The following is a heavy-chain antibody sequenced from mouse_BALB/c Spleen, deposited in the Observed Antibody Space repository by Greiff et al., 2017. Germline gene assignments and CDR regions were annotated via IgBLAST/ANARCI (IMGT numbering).Heavy chain of an antibody. J-gene: IGHJ4*01. CDR1: GFNIKDTY. D-gene: IGHD1-1*01. V-gene: IGHV14-3*02. CDR2: IDPANGNT. Sequence: EVQLQQSGAELVKPGASVKLSCTASGFNIKDTYMHWVKQRPEQGLEWIGRIDPANGNTKYDPKFQGKATITADTSSNTAYLQLSSLTSEDTAVYYCARDYGSSPHYAMDYGGQGTSVTVSS. CDR3: ARDYGSSPHYAMDY.